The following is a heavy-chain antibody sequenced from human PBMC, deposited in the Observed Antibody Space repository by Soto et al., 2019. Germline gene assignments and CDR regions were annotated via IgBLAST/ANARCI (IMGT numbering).Heavy chain of an antibody. V-gene: IGHV3-23*01. J-gene: IGHJ3*02. Sequence: XESLRLSCAASGFTFSSYAMSWVRQAPGKGLEWVSAISGSGGSTYYADSVKGRFTISRDNSKNTLYLQMNSLRAEDTAVYYCAKVYSSSWYEAFDIWGQGTMVTVSS. D-gene: IGHD6-13*01. CDR2: ISGSGGST. CDR1: GFTFSSYA. CDR3: AKVYSSSWYEAFDI.